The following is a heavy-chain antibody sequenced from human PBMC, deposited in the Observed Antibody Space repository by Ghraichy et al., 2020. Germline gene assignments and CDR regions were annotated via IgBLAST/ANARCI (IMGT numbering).Heavy chain of an antibody. CDR3: ARIRYCSGGSCYSGETPLEDWFDP. CDR1: GYTFTGYY. J-gene: IGHJ5*02. CDR2: INPNSGGT. V-gene: IGHV1-2*02. Sequence: ASVKVSCKASGYTFTGYYMHWVRQAPGQGLEWMGWINPNSGGTNYAQKFQGRVTMTRDTSISTAYMELSRLRSDDTAVYYCARIRYCSGGSCYSGETPLEDWFDPWGQGTLVTVSS. D-gene: IGHD2-15*01.